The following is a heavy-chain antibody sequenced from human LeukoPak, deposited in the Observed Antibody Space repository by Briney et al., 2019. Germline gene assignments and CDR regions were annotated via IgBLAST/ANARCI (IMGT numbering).Heavy chain of an antibody. V-gene: IGHV4-38-2*02. Sequence: SETLSLTCTVSGYSISSGYYWGWIRQPPGKGLEWIGSVYYSGSTFYNPSLKSRVTISLDRSRNQFSLKLSSVTAADTAVYYCASNQWPNWYFDLWGRGTLVTVSS. CDR1: GYSISSGYY. CDR2: VYYSGST. D-gene: IGHD6-19*01. CDR3: ASNQWPNWYFDL. J-gene: IGHJ2*01.